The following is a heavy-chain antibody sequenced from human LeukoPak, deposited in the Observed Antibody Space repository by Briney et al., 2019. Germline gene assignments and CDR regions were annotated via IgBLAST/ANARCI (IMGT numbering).Heavy chain of an antibody. CDR3: ASSGVVVPAVDFDY. J-gene: IGHJ4*02. CDR2: IYRSGST. Sequence: PSETLSLTCAVSGYPISSGYYWGWIRQPPGKGLEWIGSIYRSGSTYYNPSLKSRVTISVDTSKNQFSLKLSSVTAADTAVYYCASSGVVVPAVDFDYWGQGTLVTVSS. CDR1: GYPISSGYY. V-gene: IGHV4-38-2*01. D-gene: IGHD2-2*01.